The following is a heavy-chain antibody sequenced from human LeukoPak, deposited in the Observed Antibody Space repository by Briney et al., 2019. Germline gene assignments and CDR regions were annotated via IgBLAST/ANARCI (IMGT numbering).Heavy chain of an antibody. CDR1: GFTFSTYG. J-gene: IGHJ4*02. Sequence: GGSLRLSCATSGFTFSTYGMHWVRQAPGKGLEWVAAIWYDGSNRNYVDSVKGRFTISRDNAKNSLYLQMNSLRDEDTAVYYCARAEDFDYWGQGTLVTVSS. V-gene: IGHV3-33*01. CDR3: ARAEDFDY. CDR2: IWYDGSNR.